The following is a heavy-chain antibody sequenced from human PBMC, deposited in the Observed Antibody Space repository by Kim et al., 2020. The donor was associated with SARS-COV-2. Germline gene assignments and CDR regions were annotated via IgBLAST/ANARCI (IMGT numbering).Heavy chain of an antibody. CDR3: ARVMWELEAYYYGMDV. CDR1: GFTFSSYA. Sequence: GGSLRLSCAASGFTFSSYAMHWVRQAPGKGLEWVAVISYDGSNKYYPDSVKGRFTISRDNSKNTLYLQMNILRAEETAVYYCARVMWELEAYYYGMDVWG. D-gene: IGHD1-26*01. J-gene: IGHJ6*01. V-gene: IGHV3-30*04. CDR2: ISYDGSNK.